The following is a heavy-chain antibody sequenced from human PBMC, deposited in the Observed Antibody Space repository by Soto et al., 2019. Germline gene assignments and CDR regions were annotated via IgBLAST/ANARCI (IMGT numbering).Heavy chain of an antibody. CDR3: AHTVAKEPYWEVFSY. CDR2: IYRDDDK. V-gene: IGHV2-5*02. J-gene: IGHJ4*02. D-gene: IGHD3-9*01. CDR1: GFSLTTNGVG. Sequence: QITLKESGPTLVKPTQTLTLTCTVSGFSLTTNGVGVGWFRQPPGKALERLGLIYRDDDKRYRPSLKSSLTIPNDNPKYQVLLTMTDTDPVDTATYFCAHTVAKEPYWEVFSYWGQRNLVTVSS.